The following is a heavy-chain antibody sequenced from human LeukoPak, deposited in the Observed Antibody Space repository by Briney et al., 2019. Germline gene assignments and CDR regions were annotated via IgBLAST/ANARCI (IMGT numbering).Heavy chain of an antibody. CDR3: AKRLGSNDNAFDI. CDR2: ISGSGSKT. D-gene: IGHD2-15*01. Sequence: GGSLRLSCAASGFTVSSNYMSWVRQAPGKGLEWVSAISGSGSKTYYGDSVKGRFTISRDNSKNTLNLQMNSLRVEDTAVYYCAKRLGSNDNAFDIWGQGTTVTVSS. CDR1: GFTVSSNY. J-gene: IGHJ3*02. V-gene: IGHV3-23*01.